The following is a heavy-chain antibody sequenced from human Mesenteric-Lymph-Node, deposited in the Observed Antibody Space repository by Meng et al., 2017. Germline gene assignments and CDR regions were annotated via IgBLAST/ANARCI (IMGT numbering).Heavy chain of an antibody. Sequence: QVQLVQSGAEVKKPVASVKVSCKASGYTFTNYPIHWVRQAPGQRLECMGWINAGNGYTKYSQKFQGRVTITRDTSASTAYMELSSLRSEDTAVYYCATVGAEGVDYFDFWGQGTLVTVSS. J-gene: IGHJ4*02. D-gene: IGHD1-26*01. V-gene: IGHV1-3*01. CDR2: INAGNGYT. CDR1: GYTFTNYP. CDR3: ATVGAEGVDYFDF.